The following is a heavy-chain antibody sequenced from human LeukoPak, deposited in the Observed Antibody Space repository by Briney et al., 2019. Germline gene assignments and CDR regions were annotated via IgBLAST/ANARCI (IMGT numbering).Heavy chain of an antibody. CDR3: ARTFGGVIVSFDY. Sequence: SETLSLTCTVSGGSISSSSDYWGWIRQPPGKGLEWIGTIYYSGSTYYNPSLKSRVTISVDTSKNQFSLKLSSVTAADTAVYYCARTFGGVIVSFDYWGQGTLVTVSS. J-gene: IGHJ4*02. CDR1: GGSISSSSDY. V-gene: IGHV4-39*01. D-gene: IGHD3-16*02. CDR2: IYYSGST.